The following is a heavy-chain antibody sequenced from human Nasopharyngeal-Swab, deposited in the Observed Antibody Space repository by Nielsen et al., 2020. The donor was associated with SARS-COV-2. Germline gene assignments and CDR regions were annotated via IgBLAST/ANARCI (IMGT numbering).Heavy chain of an antibody. V-gene: IGHV3-48*02. CDR2: ISISSSTS. Sequence: GGSLRLSCAASGITLSSNGMHWVRQAPGKGLEWVAYISISSSTSYYADSVKGRFTISRDNAENSLYLQMNSLRDEDTAVYYCARDVALVSAALDYWGQGTLVTVSS. J-gene: IGHJ4*02. CDR1: GITLSSNG. CDR3: ARDVALVSAALDY. D-gene: IGHD5/OR15-5a*01.